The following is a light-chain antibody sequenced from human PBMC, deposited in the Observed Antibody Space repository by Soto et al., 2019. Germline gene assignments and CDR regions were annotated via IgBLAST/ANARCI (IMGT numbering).Light chain of an antibody. Sequence: DVQMTQSPSSLSASVGDRVTITCRASQGISTYLAWYQQKPGKVPKLLIYAASTLQSGVPSRFSGSGSGTDFTLTISSLQPEDVATYYCQNFNSAPLFXGGTKVDIK. CDR1: QGISTY. CDR2: AAS. J-gene: IGKJ4*01. V-gene: IGKV1-27*01. CDR3: QNFNSAPL.